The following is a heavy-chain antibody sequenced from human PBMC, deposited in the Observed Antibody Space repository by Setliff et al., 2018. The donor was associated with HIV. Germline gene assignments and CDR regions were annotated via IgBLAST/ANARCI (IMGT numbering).Heavy chain of an antibody. J-gene: IGHJ6*02. CDR2: ISAYSGNT. Sequence: VASVKVSCKASGYTFTSYDISWVRQAPGQGLEWVGWISAYSGNTNYAQKLQGRVTMTTDTSTSTAYMELRSLRSDDTAVYYCAREIGDYYDSSGYYPPTDYYYGMDVWGQGTTVTVSS. CDR3: AREIGDYYDSSGYYPPTDYYYGMDV. CDR1: GYTFTSYD. D-gene: IGHD3-22*01. V-gene: IGHV1-18*01.